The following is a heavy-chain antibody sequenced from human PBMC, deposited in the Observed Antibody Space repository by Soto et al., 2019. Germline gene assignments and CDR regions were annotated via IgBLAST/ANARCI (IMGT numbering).Heavy chain of an antibody. V-gene: IGHV1-45*02. Sequence: GASVKVSCKASGYTFTYRYLHWVRQAPGQALEWMGWITPFNGNTNYAQKFQDRVTITRDWSMSTAYLELSSLTSEDTAVYYCASHPFGETWFDPWGQGTLVTVSS. CDR2: ITPFNGNT. J-gene: IGHJ5*02. CDR1: GYTFTYRY. D-gene: IGHD4-17*01. CDR3: ASHPFGETWFDP.